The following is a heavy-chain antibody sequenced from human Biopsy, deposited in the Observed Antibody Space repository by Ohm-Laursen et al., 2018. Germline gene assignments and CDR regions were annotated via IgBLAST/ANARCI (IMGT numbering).Heavy chain of an antibody. D-gene: IGHD4/OR15-4a*01. CDR1: GFTFATYG. V-gene: IGHV3-23*01. J-gene: IGHJ2*01. CDR3: AKDRRTMRVWYFDL. CDR2: ISSTGNST. Sequence: GSLRLSCTASGFTFATYGMSWARQAPGKGLEWVSGISSTGNSTYYADSVKGRFTISRDNSKNTLYLQLNSLRVEDTALYYCAKDRRTMRVWYFDLWGRGTLVTVSS.